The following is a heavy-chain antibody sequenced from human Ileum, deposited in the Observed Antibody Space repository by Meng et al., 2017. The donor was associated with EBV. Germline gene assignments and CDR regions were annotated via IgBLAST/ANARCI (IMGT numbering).Heavy chain of an antibody. J-gene: IGHJ5*02. CDR2: INHSGST. V-gene: IGHV4-34*02. D-gene: IGHD3-22*01. CDR3: AREARSSGYHPGIGP. CDR1: GGFFSGYY. Sequence: QGQHQQWGAGLVKPSETLSLTCAVYGGFFSGYYWSWIRQSPGKGLEWIGEINHSGSTNYNPSLKSRVTISVDTSKNQFSLKLTSVTAADTAVYYCAREARSSGYHPGIGPWGQGTLVTVSS.